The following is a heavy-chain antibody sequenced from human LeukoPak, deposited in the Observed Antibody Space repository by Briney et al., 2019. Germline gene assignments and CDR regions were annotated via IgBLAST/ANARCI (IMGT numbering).Heavy chain of an antibody. J-gene: IGHJ3*02. Sequence: GASVTVSYKASGGTFISYAISWVRQPPGQGRAWMGGIIPIFGTANYAQKFQGRVTITADESTSTAYMELSSLRCEDTAVYYCARAQDSYGPGDAFDIWGQGTMVTVSS. V-gene: IGHV1-69*13. CDR3: ARAQDSYGPGDAFDI. CDR2: IIPIFGTA. CDR1: GGTFISYA. D-gene: IGHD5-18*01.